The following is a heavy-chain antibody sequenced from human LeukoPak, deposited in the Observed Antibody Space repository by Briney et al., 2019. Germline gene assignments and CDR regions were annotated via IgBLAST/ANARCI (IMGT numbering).Heavy chain of an antibody. CDR1: GGSISSSSYY. Sequence: TSETLSLTCTVSGGSISSSSYYWGWIRQPPGKGLEWIGSIYYSGSTYYNPSLKSRVTISVDTSKNQFSLKLSSVTAADTAVYYCARDERRRGAARLLTDNWFDPWGQGTLVTVSS. D-gene: IGHD6-6*01. CDR2: IYYSGST. CDR3: ARDERRRGAARLLTDNWFDP. V-gene: IGHV4-39*07. J-gene: IGHJ5*02.